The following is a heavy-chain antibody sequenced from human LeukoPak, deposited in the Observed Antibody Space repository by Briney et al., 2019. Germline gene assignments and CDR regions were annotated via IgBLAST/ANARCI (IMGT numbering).Heavy chain of an antibody. Sequence: GASVKVSCKASGYTFSDYYIHWVRQAPGQGLEWMGWINPNGGGTHYAQQFQGRVTMTRDTSISTAYMELTSLRSDDTAVYYCATTRVTTTRLDYWGQGTLVTVSS. D-gene: IGHD5-12*01. CDR3: ATTRVTTTRLDY. CDR1: GYTFSDYY. CDR2: INPNGGGT. V-gene: IGHV1-2*02. J-gene: IGHJ4*02.